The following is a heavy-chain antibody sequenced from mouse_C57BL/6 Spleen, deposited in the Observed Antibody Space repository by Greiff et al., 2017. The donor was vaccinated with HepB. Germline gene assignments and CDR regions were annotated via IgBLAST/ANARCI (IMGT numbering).Heavy chain of an antibody. CDR1: GYTFTSYW. CDR2: IHPSDSDT. CDR3: AISPSTAQATFDY. D-gene: IGHD3-2*02. Sequence: VQPQQPGAELVKPGASVKVSCKASGYTFTSYWMHWVKQRPGQGLEWIGRIHPSDSDTNYNQKFKGKATLTVDKSSSTAYMQLSSLTSEDSAVYYCAISPSTAQATFDYWGQGTTLTVSS. J-gene: IGHJ2*01. V-gene: IGHV1-74*01.